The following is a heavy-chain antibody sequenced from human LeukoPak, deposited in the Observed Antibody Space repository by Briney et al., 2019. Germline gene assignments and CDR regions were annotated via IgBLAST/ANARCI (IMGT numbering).Heavy chain of an antibody. D-gene: IGHD6-19*01. CDR1: GGSISSYY. V-gene: IGHV4-4*07. CDR2: IYTSGST. J-gene: IGHJ6*03. CDR3: ARHKWGNGWGYYYYYMDV. Sequence: PSETLSLTCTVSGGSISSYYWSWIRQPAGKGLEWIGRIYTSGSTNYNPSLKSRVTISVDTSKNQFSLKLSSVTAADTAVYYCARHKWGNGWGYYYYYMDVWGKGTTVTISS.